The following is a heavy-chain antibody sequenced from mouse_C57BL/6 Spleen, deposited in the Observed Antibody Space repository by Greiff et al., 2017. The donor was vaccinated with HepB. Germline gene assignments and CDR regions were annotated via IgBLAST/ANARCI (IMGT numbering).Heavy chain of an antibody. Sequence: QVQLQQPGAELVKPGASVKLSCKASGYTFTSYWMHWVKQRPGQGLEWIGMIHPNRGSTNYNEKFKSKATLTVDKSSSTAYMQLSSLTSEDSAVYDCARWGAGYDYDGYWLAYWGQGTLVTVSA. D-gene: IGHD2-4*01. CDR2: IHPNRGST. V-gene: IGHV1-64*01. J-gene: IGHJ3*01. CDR3: ARWGAGYDYDGYWLAY. CDR1: GYTFTSYW.